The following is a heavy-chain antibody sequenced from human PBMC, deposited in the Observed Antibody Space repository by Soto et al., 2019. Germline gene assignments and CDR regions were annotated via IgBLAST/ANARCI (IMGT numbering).Heavy chain of an antibody. J-gene: IGHJ6*02. CDR1: GFTLSNYA. Sequence: EVQLVESGGGLVQPGGSLRLSCAASGFTLSNYAVNWVRQAPGKGLEWVSYISSDSRYIYHGDSVKGRFTISTDNARNSVYLQMNSLRDEDTAVYYCARIKLVDFFFINVDVYDMDVWGQGTPVTVSS. D-gene: IGHD2-15*01. CDR3: ARIKLVDFFFINVDVYDMDV. CDR2: ISSDSRYI. V-gene: IGHV3-48*02.